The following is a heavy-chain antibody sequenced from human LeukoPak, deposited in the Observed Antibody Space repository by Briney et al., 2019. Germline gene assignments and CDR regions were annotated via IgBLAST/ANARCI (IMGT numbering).Heavy chain of an antibody. CDR3: ARDTNREQDI. Sequence: GGSLRLSCAASGFSFSGDYIHWIRQAPGKGLEYVTAISGNGVTTHYTNSVKGRFTISRDNSKNTVYLQMGSLSTEDTAVYYCARDTNREQDIRGQGTTVTVSS. CDR1: GFSFSGDY. J-gene: IGHJ6*02. V-gene: IGHV3-64*01. D-gene: IGHD3-3*01. CDR2: ISGNGVTT.